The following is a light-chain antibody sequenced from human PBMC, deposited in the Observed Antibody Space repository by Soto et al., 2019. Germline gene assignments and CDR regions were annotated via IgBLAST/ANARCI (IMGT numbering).Light chain of an antibody. CDR2: GAS. Sequence: EIVLTQSPGTLSLSPGERLTLSCRASQSVTTSYVAWYQHKPGQAPRLLIYGASTRATGVPDRFSGSGSGTDFTLTISRLEPEDFAVYHCQQYGSLSWTFGQGTKVDIK. CDR1: QSVTTSY. V-gene: IGKV3-20*01. CDR3: QQYGSLSWT. J-gene: IGKJ1*01.